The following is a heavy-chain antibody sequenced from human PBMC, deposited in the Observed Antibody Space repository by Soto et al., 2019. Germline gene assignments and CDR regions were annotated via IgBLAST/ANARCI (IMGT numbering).Heavy chain of an antibody. Sequence: GESLKISCKGSGYSFTSYWIGWVRQMPGKGLEWMGIIYPGDSDTRYSPSFQGQVTISADKSISTAYLQWSSLKASDTAMYYCARVRVSAFYDNWFDPWGQGTLVTVS. D-gene: IGHD3-10*01. CDR1: GYSFTSYW. V-gene: IGHV5-51*01. CDR2: IYPGDSDT. CDR3: ARVRVSAFYDNWFDP. J-gene: IGHJ5*02.